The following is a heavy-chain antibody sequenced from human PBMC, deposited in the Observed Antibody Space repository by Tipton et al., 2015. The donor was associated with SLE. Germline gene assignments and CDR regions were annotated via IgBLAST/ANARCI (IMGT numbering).Heavy chain of an antibody. Sequence: TLSLTCAVYGGSFSGYYWSWIRQPPGKGLEWIGEINHSGGTNYNPSLKSRVTISVDTSKNQFSLKLSSVTAADTAVYYCARGYRVGDYGDLWAFDIWGQGTMVTVSS. CDR1: GGSFSGYY. CDR2: INHSGGT. D-gene: IGHD4-17*01. J-gene: IGHJ3*02. CDR3: ARGYRVGDYGDLWAFDI. V-gene: IGHV4-34*01.